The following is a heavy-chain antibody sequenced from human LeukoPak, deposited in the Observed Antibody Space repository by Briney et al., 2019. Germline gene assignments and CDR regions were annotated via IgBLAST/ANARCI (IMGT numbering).Heavy chain of an antibody. Sequence: GGSLRLSCAASGFTFSSYAMSWVRQAPGKGLEWVSAISGSGGSTYYADSVKGRFTISRDNSKNTLYLQMNSLRAEDTAVYYCARRVVNYYGSGSYYSPRRGFDYWGQGTLVTVSS. CDR3: ARRVVNYYGSGSYYSPRRGFDY. J-gene: IGHJ4*02. V-gene: IGHV3-23*01. CDR1: GFTFSSYA. D-gene: IGHD3-10*01. CDR2: ISGSGGST.